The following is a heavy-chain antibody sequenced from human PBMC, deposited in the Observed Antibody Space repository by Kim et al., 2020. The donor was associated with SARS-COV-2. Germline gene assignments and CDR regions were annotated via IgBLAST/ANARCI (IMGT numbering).Heavy chain of an antibody. CDR3: ARSGVVVVPAAKRLRRNYYYYGMDV. J-gene: IGHJ6*02. Sequence: ASVKVSCKASGYTFTSYDINWVRQATGQGLEWMGWMNPNSGNTGYAQKFQGRVTMTRNTSISTAYMELSSLRSEDTAVYYCARSGVVVVPAAKRLRRNYYYYGMDVWGQGTTVTVSS. CDR1: GYTFTSYD. CDR2: MNPNSGNT. D-gene: IGHD2-2*01. V-gene: IGHV1-8*01.